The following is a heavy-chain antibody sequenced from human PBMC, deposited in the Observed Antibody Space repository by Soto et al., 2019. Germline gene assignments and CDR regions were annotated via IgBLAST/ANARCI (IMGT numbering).Heavy chain of an antibody. Sequence: GGSLRLSCAASGFTFSSYAMSWVRLAPGKGLEWVSAISGSGGSTYYADSVKGRFTISRDNSKNTLYLQMNSLRAEDTAVYYCAKDPILSSSYPIDNDYWGQGTLVTVSS. V-gene: IGHV3-23*01. CDR3: AKDPILSSSYPIDNDY. J-gene: IGHJ4*02. CDR1: GFTFSSYA. D-gene: IGHD6-6*01. CDR2: ISGSGGST.